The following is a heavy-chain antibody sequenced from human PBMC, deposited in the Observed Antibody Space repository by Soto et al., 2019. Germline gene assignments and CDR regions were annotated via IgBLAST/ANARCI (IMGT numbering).Heavy chain of an antibody. CDR2: MNPDRSQT. V-gene: IGHV3-7*01. CDR1: GFTYSTYW. J-gene: IGHJ1*01. D-gene: IGHD3-10*01. CDR3: AREPRVLSY. Sequence: GGSRRLSCVASGFTYSTYWMAWVRQVPGKGLEWVAYMNPDRSQTFYVDSVKGRFTISRDNAKSSLYLHLRSLRVEDTAVYFCAREPRVLSYWGQGTLVTVSS.